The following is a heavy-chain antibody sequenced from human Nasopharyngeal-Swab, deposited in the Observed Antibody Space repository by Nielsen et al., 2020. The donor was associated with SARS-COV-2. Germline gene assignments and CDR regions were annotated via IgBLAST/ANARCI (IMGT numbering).Heavy chain of an antibody. CDR1: GFTFSSYW. CDR3: VREGRGGPLGY. D-gene: IGHD3-10*01. V-gene: IGHV3-74*01. Sequence: RRSRTLSCAASGFTFSSYWTHWVRQVPGKGLVWVSRTNSEGSSTSYADSVKGRFTISRDNAKNTLYLQMNSLRAEDTAVYYCVREGRGGPLGYWGQGTLVTVSS. J-gene: IGHJ4*02. CDR2: TNSEGSST.